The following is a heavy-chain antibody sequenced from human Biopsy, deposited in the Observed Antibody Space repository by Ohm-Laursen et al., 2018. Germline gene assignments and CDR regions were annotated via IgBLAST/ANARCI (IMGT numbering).Heavy chain of an antibody. CDR2: INAKTGDT. Sequence: SVKVFCKASGHTFTGYHVHWVRQAPGQGLEWMGWINAKTGDTNYAQKFQGRVTMTRDTSISTAYVDLSSLRSDDPAVYYCTRGGYYYDSLAYYYWFDPWGQGTLVTVSS. CDR3: TRGGYYYDSLAYYYWFDP. CDR1: GHTFTGYH. D-gene: IGHD3-22*01. J-gene: IGHJ5*02. V-gene: IGHV1-2*02.